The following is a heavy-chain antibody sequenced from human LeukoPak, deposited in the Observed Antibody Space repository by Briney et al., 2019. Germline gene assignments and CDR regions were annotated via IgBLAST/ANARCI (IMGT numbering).Heavy chain of an antibody. CDR1: GFTFSSYA. CDR3: AKQGRPTDILTGAFDY. V-gene: IGHV3-30*04. Sequence: PGGSLRLSCAASGFTFSSYAMHWVRQAPGKGLEWVTVISYDGSNQYYTDSVKGRFTISRDNSKNTLYLQMNSLRAEDTAVYYCAKQGRPTDILTGAFDYWGQGTLVTVSS. CDR2: ISYDGSNQ. J-gene: IGHJ4*02. D-gene: IGHD3-9*01.